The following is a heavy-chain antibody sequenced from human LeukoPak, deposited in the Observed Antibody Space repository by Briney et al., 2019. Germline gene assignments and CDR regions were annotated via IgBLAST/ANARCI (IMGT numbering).Heavy chain of an antibody. D-gene: IGHD3-3*01. CDR3: ARRYYDFWSGYYAFDY. CDR1: GYSFTSYW. Sequence: GEPLKISCKGSGYSFTSYWIGWVRQMPGKGLEWMGIIYPGDSDTRCTPYFQGQVTISADKSISTAYLQWSSLKASGPAMYFCARRYYDFWSGYYAFDYWGQGTLVTVS. J-gene: IGHJ4*02. CDR2: IYPGDSDT. V-gene: IGHV5-51*01.